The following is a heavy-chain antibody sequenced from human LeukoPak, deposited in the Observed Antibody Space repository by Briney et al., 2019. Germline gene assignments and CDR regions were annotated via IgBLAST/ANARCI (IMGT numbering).Heavy chain of an antibody. V-gene: IGHV3-73*01. J-gene: IGHJ4*02. CDR1: GITFCGSA. D-gene: IGHD3-16*02. Sequence: GGSLRLFWAASGITFCGSAMHWGRQDSGKRPELVGLIRSKSYSNATAYAASVKGRFTNSRDDSKNTAYLQMNSLKTEETAVYYCTSAIGGVIADIDYWGQGTLVTVSS. CDR2: IRSKSYSNAT. CDR3: TSAIGGVIADIDY.